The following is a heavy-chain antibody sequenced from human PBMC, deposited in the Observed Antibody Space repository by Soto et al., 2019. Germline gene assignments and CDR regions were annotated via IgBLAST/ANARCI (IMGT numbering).Heavy chain of an antibody. D-gene: IGHD3-10*01. CDR2: ISSSSSTI. CDR1: GFTFSSYS. V-gene: IGHV3-48*02. J-gene: IGHJ3*02. Sequence: EVQLVESGGGLVQPGGSLRLSCSASGFTFSSYSMNWVRQAPGKGLEWVSYISSSSSTIYYADSVKGRFTISRDNSKHSLYLQMNSLRDEDTAVYYCARDRTYYYGSGSYYNPSFDIWGQGTMVTVSS. CDR3: ARDRTYYYGSGSYYNPSFDI.